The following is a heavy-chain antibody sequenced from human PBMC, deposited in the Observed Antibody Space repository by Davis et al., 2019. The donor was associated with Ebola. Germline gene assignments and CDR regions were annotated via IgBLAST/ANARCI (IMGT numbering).Heavy chain of an antibody. D-gene: IGHD2-15*01. J-gene: IGHJ4*02. CDR2: SSASEGHT. CDR1: RFIFSNFD. V-gene: IGHV3-23*01. Sequence: PGGSLRLSCAASRFIFSNFDMSWVRHVPGKGLEWVSTSSASEGHTHYSDSVRGRFTISRDNSKDTLFLQMNSLRAEDTATYYCARYCHYRDCSYFDSWGQGTRVAVSS. CDR3: ARYCHYRDCSYFDS.